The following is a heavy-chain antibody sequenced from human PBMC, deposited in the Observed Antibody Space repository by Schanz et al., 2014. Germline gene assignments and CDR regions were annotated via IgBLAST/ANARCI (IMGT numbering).Heavy chain of an antibody. D-gene: IGHD1-1*01. CDR2: ITGSGSKT. Sequence: VDLVESGGGVVQPGRSLTLSCAVSTSLFSRSVIHWVRQAPGKGLEWVSAITGSGSKTYYADSVKGRFTIARDNSKNTLFLQMDSLRVEDTAVYYCMAMGRNTSHYFDHWGQGTLVTVSS. CDR1: TSLFSRSV. V-gene: IGHV3-23*04. J-gene: IGHJ4*02. CDR3: MAMGRNTSHYFDH.